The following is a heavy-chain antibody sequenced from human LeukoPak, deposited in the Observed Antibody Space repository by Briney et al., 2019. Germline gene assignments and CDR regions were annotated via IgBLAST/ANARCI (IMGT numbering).Heavy chain of an antibody. Sequence: GGSLRLSCAASGFTFSSFWMTWVRQAPGKGLEWVANIERDGSKKTYVDSVKGRFTISRDNAKNSLYLQMSSLRAGDTAVYYCATAPAAADSCWGQGTLVAVSS. CDR3: ATAPAAADSC. V-gene: IGHV3-7*01. CDR1: GFTFSSFW. CDR2: IERDGSKK. J-gene: IGHJ4*02. D-gene: IGHD6-13*01.